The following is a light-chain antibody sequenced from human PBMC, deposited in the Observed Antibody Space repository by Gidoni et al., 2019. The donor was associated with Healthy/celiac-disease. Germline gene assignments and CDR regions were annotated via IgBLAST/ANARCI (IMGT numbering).Light chain of an antibody. CDR1: QGISNS. Sequence: DIQMTQSPSSLSASVGDRVTITCRASQGISNSLAWYQQKPGKAPKLLLYAASRLESGVPSRFSGSGSGTDYTLTISSLQPEDFATYYCQQYYSTPPAFXXXTKVEIK. V-gene: IGKV1-NL1*01. CDR3: QQYYSTPPA. J-gene: IGKJ1*01. CDR2: AAS.